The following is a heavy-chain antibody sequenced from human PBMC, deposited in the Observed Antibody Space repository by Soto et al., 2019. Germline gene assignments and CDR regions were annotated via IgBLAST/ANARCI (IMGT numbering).Heavy chain of an antibody. J-gene: IGHJ6*02. Sequence: GASLKISCKGSGYTFTNYWIGWVRQMPGKGPEWMGIIYPGDSDTKYNPSFQGQVTISADKSITTTYLQWSSLKASDTAIYYCAASIFYYGMDVWGQGTTVTVS. CDR2: IYPGDSDT. V-gene: IGHV5-51*01. CDR1: GYTFTNYW. CDR3: AASIFYYGMDV.